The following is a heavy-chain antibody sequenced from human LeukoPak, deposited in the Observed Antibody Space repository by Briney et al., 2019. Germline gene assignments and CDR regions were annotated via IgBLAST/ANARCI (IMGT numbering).Heavy chain of an antibody. CDR1: GDSISSYY. J-gene: IGHJ3*02. CDR2: IYYSGST. CDR3: AREGSSSWYIRSAFDI. Sequence: SGPTLVKPSETLSLTCTVSGDSISSYYWSWIRQPPGKGLEWIGYIYYSGSTKYNPSLKSRVTISVDTSKNQFSLKLSSVTAADTAVYYCAREGSSSWYIRSAFDIWGQGTMVTVSS. V-gene: IGHV4-59*01. D-gene: IGHD6-13*01.